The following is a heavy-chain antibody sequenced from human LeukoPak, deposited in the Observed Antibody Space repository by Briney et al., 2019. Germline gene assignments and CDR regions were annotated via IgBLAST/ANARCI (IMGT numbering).Heavy chain of an antibody. CDR3: AELGITMIGGV. J-gene: IGHJ6*04. Sequence: PGGSLRLSCVASGFTFNNYWMSWVRQAPGTGPEWVANIKQDGSEEYYVDSVKGRFTISRDNTKNSLYLQMNSLRAEDTAVYYCAELGITMIGGVWGKGTTVTISS. CDR2: IKQDGSEE. D-gene: IGHD3-10*02. V-gene: IGHV3-7*01. CDR1: GFTFNNYW.